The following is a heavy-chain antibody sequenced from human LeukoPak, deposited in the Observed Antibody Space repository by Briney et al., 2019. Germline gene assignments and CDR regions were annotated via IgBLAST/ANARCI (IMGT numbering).Heavy chain of an antibody. CDR3: ANVRFGEMTFDY. CDR2: INPNSGGT. CDR1: GYTFTGYY. J-gene: IGHJ4*02. Sequence: ASVKVSCKASGYTFTGYYMHWVRQAPGQGLEWMGWINPNSGGTNYAQKFQGRVTMTRDTSISTAYMVLSRLRSDGTAVYYCANVRFGEMTFDYWGQGTLVTVSS. D-gene: IGHD3-10*01. V-gene: IGHV1-2*02.